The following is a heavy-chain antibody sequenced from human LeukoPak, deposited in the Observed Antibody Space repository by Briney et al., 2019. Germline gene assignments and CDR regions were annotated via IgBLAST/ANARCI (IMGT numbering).Heavy chain of an antibody. D-gene: IGHD3-10*01. J-gene: IGHJ4*02. CDR1: GGSISSYY. V-gene: IGHV4-4*07. CDR2: IYTSGST. Sequence: SETLSLTCTVSGGSISSYYWSWIRQPAGKGLEWIGRIYTSGSTYYNPSLKSRVTISVDTSKNQFSLKLSSVTAADTAVYYCAREPSLYGMNAFDYWGQGTLVTVSS. CDR3: AREPSLYGMNAFDY.